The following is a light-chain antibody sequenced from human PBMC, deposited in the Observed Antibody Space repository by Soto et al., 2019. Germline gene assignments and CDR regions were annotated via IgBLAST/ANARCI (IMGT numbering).Light chain of an antibody. Sequence: QSALTQPASVSGSPGQSITISCTGTSSDVGSYNLVSWYQQHPGKAPKLMIYEGSKRPSGVSNRFSGSKSGNTASLTISGLQAEDEADYYCSSYAGSSTPHVVFGGGTKLTVL. CDR2: EGS. J-gene: IGLJ2*01. CDR1: SSDVGSYNL. V-gene: IGLV2-23*01. CDR3: SSYAGSSTPHVV.